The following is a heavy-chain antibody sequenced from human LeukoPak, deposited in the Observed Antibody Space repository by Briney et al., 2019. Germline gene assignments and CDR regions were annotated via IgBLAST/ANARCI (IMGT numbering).Heavy chain of an antibody. D-gene: IGHD5-24*01. CDR2: IIPIFGTA. Sequence: SVKVSCKAFGGTFSNYAITWVRQAPGQGLEWMGRIIPIFGTANYAQKFQGRVTITTDESTSTGYMELSSLRSEDTAVYYCARGDGYGYNWFDSWGQGTLVTVSP. CDR1: GGTFSNYA. J-gene: IGHJ5*01. CDR3: ARGDGYGYNWFDS. V-gene: IGHV1-69*05.